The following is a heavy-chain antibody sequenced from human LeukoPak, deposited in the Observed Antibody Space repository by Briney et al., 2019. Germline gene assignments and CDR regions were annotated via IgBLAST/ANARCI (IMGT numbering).Heavy chain of an antibody. CDR2: INPSGGST. D-gene: IGHD3-22*01. V-gene: IGHV1-46*01. CDR1: GYTFTSYY. J-gene: IGHJ4*02. CDR3: ARGYSSGYYTVEYYFDY. Sequence: ASVKVSCKASGYTFTSYYMLWVRQAPGQGLEWMGIINPSGGSTSYAQKFQGRVTMTRDMSTSTVYMELSSLRSEDTAVYYCARGYSSGYYTVEYYFDYWGQGTLVTVSS.